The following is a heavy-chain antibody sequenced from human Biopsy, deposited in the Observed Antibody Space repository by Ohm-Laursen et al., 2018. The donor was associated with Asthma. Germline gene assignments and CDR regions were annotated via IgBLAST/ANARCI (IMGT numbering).Heavy chain of an antibody. CDR2: ISPIFGRV. J-gene: IGHJ6*02. Sequence: ASVKVSCKSYGDTFGSYAISWVRQAPGQGLEWMGGISPIFGRVNYAQKFEGRATITADLFTRTAYMELSSLRSDDTAVYYCARPDPGRPIVYYYYGMDVWGQGTTVTVYS. CDR3: ARPDPGRPIVYYYYGMDV. CDR1: GDTFGSYA. D-gene: IGHD1-26*01. V-gene: IGHV1-69*13.